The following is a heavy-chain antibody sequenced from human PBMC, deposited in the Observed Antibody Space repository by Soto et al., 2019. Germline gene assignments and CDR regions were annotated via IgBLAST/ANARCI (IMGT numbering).Heavy chain of an antibody. Sequence: QVQLVQSGAEVKKPGSSVKVSCKASGGTFSSYTISWVRQAPGQGLEWMGRIIPILGIANYAQKFQGRVTITADKSTGTAYMELGSLRSEDTGVYFWARDKGQQPRLGLDYLGQGTLVTVSS. J-gene: IGHJ4*02. CDR2: IIPILGIA. CDR3: ARDKGQQPRLGLDY. CDR1: GGTFSSYT. V-gene: IGHV1-69*08. D-gene: IGHD6-13*01.